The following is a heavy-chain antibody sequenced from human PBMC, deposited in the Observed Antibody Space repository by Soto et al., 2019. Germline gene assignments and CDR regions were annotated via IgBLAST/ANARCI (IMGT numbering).Heavy chain of an antibody. Sequence: ASVKVSCKASGGTFSSYAISWVRQAPGQGLEWMGGIIPIFGTANYAQKFQGRVTITADESTSTAYMELSSLRSEDTAVYYCARDSSPGSSSWFEYFQHWGQGTLVTVSS. CDR3: ARDSSPGSSSWFEYFQH. V-gene: IGHV1-69*13. D-gene: IGHD6-13*01. CDR1: GGTFSSYA. CDR2: IIPIFGTA. J-gene: IGHJ1*01.